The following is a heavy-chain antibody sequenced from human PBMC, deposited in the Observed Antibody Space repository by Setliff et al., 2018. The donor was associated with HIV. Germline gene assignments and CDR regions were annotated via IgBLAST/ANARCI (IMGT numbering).Heavy chain of an antibody. J-gene: IGHJ5*02. CDR2: ISGYNGNT. CDR3: ARAMSVADWFDP. V-gene: IGHV1-18*01. D-gene: IGHD6-19*01. Sequence: ASVKVSCKASGYTFTSYGISWVRQAPGQGLEWMAWISGYNGNTNYAPKFQGRVTLTTDTSTSTSYMELRSLRSDDTAFYYCARAMSVADWFDPWGQGSLVTVSS. CDR1: GYTFTSYG.